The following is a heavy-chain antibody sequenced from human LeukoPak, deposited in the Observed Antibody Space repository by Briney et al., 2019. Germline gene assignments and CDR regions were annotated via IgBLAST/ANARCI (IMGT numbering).Heavy chain of an antibody. CDR2: INHSGST. D-gene: IGHD4-17*01. J-gene: IGHJ4*02. V-gene: IGHV4-34*01. CDR3: ARDDYGDYVWHY. CDR1: GGSFRCYY. Sequence: PSETLSLTCAVYGGSFRCYYWSWVRQPPGKGVEWVGEINHSGSTNYKPSLKSRVTISVDTSKNQFSLKLSSVTAADTAVYYCARDDYGDYVWHYWGQGTLVTVSS.